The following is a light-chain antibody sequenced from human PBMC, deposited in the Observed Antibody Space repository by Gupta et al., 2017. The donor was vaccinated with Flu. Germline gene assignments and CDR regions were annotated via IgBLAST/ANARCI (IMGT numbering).Light chain of an antibody. CDR2: ETP. J-gene: IGLJ3*02. CDR1: TEAVTSGHY. Sequence: QAAVSQDPLLTVSPGETVTVPCGSSTEAVTSGHYAYWFQQKPGQAPRTLIYETPNKHPWTPARFSGSLLGGKAARTLSGAQPDDEAEYYCLLSYSGARVFGGGTKLTVL. CDR3: LLSYSGARV. V-gene: IGLV7-46*01.